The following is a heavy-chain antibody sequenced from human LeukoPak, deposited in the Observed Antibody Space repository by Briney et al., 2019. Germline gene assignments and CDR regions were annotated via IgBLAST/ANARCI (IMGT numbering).Heavy chain of an antibody. Sequence: ASVKVSCKASGGTFSSYAISWVRQAPGQGLEWMGWINPNSGGTNYAQKFQGRVTMTRDTSISTAYMELSRLRSDDTAVYYCARDSRDGWSPSAYFQHWGQGTLVTVSS. CDR1: GGTFSSYA. CDR3: ARDSRDGWSPSAYFQH. J-gene: IGHJ1*01. D-gene: IGHD5-24*01. CDR2: INPNSGGT. V-gene: IGHV1-2*02.